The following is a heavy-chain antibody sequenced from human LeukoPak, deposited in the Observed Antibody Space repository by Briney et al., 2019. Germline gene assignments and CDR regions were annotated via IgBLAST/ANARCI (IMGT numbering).Heavy chain of an antibody. D-gene: IGHD3-10*01. J-gene: IGHJ5*02. CDR3: ATRVAYYGSGSYCWFDP. CDR2: INPNSGGT. CDR1: GYTFTGYY. Sequence: AASVKVSCKASGYTFTGYYMHWVRQAPGQGLEWMGRINPNSGGTNYAQKFQGRVTMTRDTSISTAYMELSSLRSEDTAVYYCATRVAYYGSGSYCWFDPWGQGTLVTVSS. V-gene: IGHV1-2*06.